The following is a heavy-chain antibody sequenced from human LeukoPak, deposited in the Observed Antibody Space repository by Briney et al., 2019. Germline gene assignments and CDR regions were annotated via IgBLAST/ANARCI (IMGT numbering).Heavy chain of an antibody. CDR2: ISSSSSYI. CDR3: ARPVVTATSDAFDI. D-gene: IGHD2-21*02. V-gene: IGHV3-21*01. J-gene: IGHJ3*02. CDR1: GFTFSDNY. Sequence: PGGSLRLSCAASGFTFSDNYMNWVRQAPGKGLEWVSSISSSSSYIYYADSVKGRFTISRDNAKNSLYLQMNSLRAEDTAVYYCARPVVTATSDAFDIWGQGTMVTVSS.